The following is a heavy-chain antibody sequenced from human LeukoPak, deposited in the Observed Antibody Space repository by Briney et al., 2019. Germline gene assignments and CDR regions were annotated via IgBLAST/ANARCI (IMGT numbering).Heavy chain of an antibody. CDR1: GFTFSSYG. CDR3: AREGYDILTGYYEYYFDY. D-gene: IGHD3-9*01. J-gene: IGHJ4*02. V-gene: IGHV3-30*03. CDR2: ISYDGSNK. Sequence: PGGSLRLSCAASGFTFSSYGMHWVRQAPGKGLEWVAVISYDGSNKYYADSVKGRFTISRDNSKNTLYLQMNSLRAEDTAVYYCAREGYDILTGYYEYYFDYWGQGTLVTVSS.